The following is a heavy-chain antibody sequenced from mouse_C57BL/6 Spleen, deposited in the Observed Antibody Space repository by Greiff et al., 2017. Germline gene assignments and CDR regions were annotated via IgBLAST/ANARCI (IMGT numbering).Heavy chain of an antibody. J-gene: IGHJ2*01. CDR2: INPGSGGT. CDR3: ARRPRHYFDY. V-gene: IGHV1-54*01. Sequence: QVQLQQSGAELVRPGTSVKVSCKASGYAFTNYLIEWVKQRPGQGLEWIGVINPGSGGTNYNEKFKGKATLTADKSSSTAYMQLSSLTSEDAAVYFCARRPRHYFDYWGQGTTLTVSS. CDR1: GYAFTNYL.